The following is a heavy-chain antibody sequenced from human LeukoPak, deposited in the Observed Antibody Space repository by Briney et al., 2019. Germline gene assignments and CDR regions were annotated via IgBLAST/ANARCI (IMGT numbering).Heavy chain of an antibody. J-gene: IGHJ6*03. CDR1: RFTLSGYW. V-gene: IGHV3-7*04. CDR2: IYRDGSEK. D-gene: IGHD1-26*01. CDR3: ARGGSGRKYYYMDV. Sequence: GGSLRLSCAASRFTLSGYWMSWVRQAPGKGLDWVANIYRDGSEKYYVDSVKGRFTISRDNAKNSLYLQMNSLGVDDTAVYYCARGGSGRKYYYMDVWGKGTTVTVSS.